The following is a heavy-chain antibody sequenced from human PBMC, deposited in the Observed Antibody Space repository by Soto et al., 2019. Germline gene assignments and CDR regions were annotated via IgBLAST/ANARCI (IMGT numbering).Heavy chain of an antibody. Sequence: GGSLRLSFAASGFTFSRYGMHWVRQAPGKGLEWVAVISYDGSNKYYADSVKGRFTISRDNSKNTLYLQMNSLRAEDTAVYYCAKDLLRFLEWLLYYFDYWGQGTLVTVSS. D-gene: IGHD3-3*01. CDR3: AKDLLRFLEWLLYYFDY. CDR2: ISYDGSNK. J-gene: IGHJ4*02. V-gene: IGHV3-30*18. CDR1: GFTFSRYG.